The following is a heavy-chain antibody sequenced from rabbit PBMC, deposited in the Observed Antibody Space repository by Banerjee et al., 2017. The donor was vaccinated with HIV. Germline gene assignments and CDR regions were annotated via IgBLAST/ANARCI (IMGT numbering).Heavy chain of an antibody. Sequence: QSLEESGGDLVKPGASLTLTCTASGFSFSSNAMCWVRQAPGKGLEWIACTYTSTGSTWYASWVNGRFTISKTSSTTVTLQMTSLTAADTATYFCASIECDTSGGQFIEGVLPLYFDLWGPGTLVTVS. V-gene: IGHV1S40*01. J-gene: IGHJ4*01. D-gene: IGHD1-1*01. CDR1: GFSFSSNA. CDR3: ASIECDTSGGQFIEGVLPLYFDL. CDR2: TYTSTGST.